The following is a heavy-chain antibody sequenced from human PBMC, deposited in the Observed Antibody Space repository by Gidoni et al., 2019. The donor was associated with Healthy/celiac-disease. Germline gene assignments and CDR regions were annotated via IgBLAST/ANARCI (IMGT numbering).Heavy chain of an antibody. Sequence: QVQLQESGPGLVKPSETLSLTCTVSGGSISSYYWSWIRQPPGKGLEWIGYIYYSGSTNYNPSLKSRVTISVDTSKNQFSLKLSSVTAADTAVYYCARELVVVVAATHPANWFDPWGQGTLVTVSS. V-gene: IGHV4-59*01. CDR1: GGSISSYY. CDR3: ARELVVVVAATHPANWFDP. CDR2: IYYSGST. D-gene: IGHD2-15*01. J-gene: IGHJ5*02.